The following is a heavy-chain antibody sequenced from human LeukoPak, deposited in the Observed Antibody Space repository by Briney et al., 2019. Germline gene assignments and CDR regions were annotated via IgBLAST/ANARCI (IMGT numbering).Heavy chain of an antibody. CDR1: GGSISSGSYY. CDR3: ARERGFWGGYWFDY. J-gene: IGHJ5*01. V-gene: IGHV4-61*02. D-gene: IGHD3-3*01. CDR2: IYTSGST. Sequence: PSETLSLTCTVSGGSISSGSYYWRWIRQPAGKGLEWIGRIYTSGSTNYSPSLKSRVTMSVDTSKNQFSLKLSSVTAADTAVYYCARERGFWGGYWFDYWGQGTLVTVSS.